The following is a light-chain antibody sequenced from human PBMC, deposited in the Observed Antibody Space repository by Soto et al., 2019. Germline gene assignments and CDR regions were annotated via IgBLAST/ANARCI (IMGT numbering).Light chain of an antibody. Sequence: QSVLTQSPSASASLGASVKLTCTLSSGHSDYAIAWHQQRPEKGPRYLIKLNSEGSHSKGDGIPDRFSGSSSGAERYLTISSLQSEDEADYYCQTWGTGSVVFGGGTKLTVL. J-gene: IGLJ2*01. CDR2: LNSEGSH. CDR3: QTWGTGSVV. V-gene: IGLV4-69*01. CDR1: SGHSDYA.